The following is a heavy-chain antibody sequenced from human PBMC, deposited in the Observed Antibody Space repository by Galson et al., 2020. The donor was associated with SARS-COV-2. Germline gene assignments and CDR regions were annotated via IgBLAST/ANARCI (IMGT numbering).Heavy chain of an antibody. V-gene: IGHV4-34*01. Sequence: SETLSLTCGVYDGSFSGYYWSWIRQPPGKGLEWIGEVNHSGSANYNPSPKSRVTISVDTSKFQFSLKRRFVTAADTAVYYCSRVSSGWASFPEVYYYAMDGWGQGTTGTVSS. CDR2: VNHSGSA. CDR1: DGSFSGYY. CDR3: SRVSSGWASFPEVYYYAMDG. D-gene: IGHD6-19*01. J-gene: IGHJ6*02.